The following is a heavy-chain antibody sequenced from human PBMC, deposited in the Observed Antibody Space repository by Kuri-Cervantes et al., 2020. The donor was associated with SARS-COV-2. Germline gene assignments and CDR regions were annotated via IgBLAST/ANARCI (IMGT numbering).Heavy chain of an antibody. CDR1: GFTFSSYA. J-gene: IGHJ4*02. CDR3: AKDGDPDY. CDR2: IYSGGSST. D-gene: IGHD2-21*01. V-gene: IGHV3-23*03. Sequence: GGSLRLSCAASGFTFSSYAMSWVRQAPGKGLEWVSVIYSGGSSTYYADSVKGRFTISSDNSKNTLYLQMNSLRAEDTAVYYCAKDGDPDYWGQGTLVTVSS.